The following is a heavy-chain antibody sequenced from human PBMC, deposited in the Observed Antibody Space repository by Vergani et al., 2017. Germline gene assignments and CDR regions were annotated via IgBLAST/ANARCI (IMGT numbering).Heavy chain of an antibody. D-gene: IGHD2-15*01. Sequence: QVQLQQWGAGLLKPSETLSLTCAVYGGSFSGYYWSWIRQPPGKGLEWIGEINHSGSTNYNPSLKSRVTISVDTSKNKFSLKLSSVTAAATAVYYCARGPGVVVVAATRGGFDYWGQGTLVTVSS. CDR1: GGSFSGYY. V-gene: IGHV4-34*01. CDR3: ARGPGVVVVAATRGGFDY. J-gene: IGHJ4*02. CDR2: INHSGST.